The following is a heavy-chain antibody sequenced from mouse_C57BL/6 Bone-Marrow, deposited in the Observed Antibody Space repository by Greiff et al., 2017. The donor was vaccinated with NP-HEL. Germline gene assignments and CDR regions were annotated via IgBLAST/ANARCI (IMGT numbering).Heavy chain of an antibody. CDR1: GYAFTNYL. V-gene: IGHV1-54*01. CDR3: ARGYYYGSSYWFAY. D-gene: IGHD1-1*01. CDR2: INPGSGGT. Sequence: VQLVESGAELVRPGTSVKVSCKASGYAFTNYLIEWVKQRPGQGLEWIGVINPGSGGTNYNEKFKGKATLTADKSSSTAYMQLSSLTSEDSAVYFCARGYYYGSSYWFAYWGQGTLVTVSA. J-gene: IGHJ3*01.